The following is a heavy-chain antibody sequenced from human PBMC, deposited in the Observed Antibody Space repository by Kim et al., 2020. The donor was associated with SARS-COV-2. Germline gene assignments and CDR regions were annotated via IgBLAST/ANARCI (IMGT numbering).Heavy chain of an antibody. CDR1: GFTFSSYS. CDR2: ISSSSSYI. D-gene: IGHD3-22*01. Sequence: GGSLRLSCAASGFTFSSYSMNWVRQAPGKGLEWVSSISSSSSYIYYADSVKGRFTISRDNAKNSLYLQMNSLRAEDTAVYYCVRIYDSSGYYYDNWGQGTLVTVSS. CDR3: VRIYDSSGYYYDN. J-gene: IGHJ4*02. V-gene: IGHV3-21*01.